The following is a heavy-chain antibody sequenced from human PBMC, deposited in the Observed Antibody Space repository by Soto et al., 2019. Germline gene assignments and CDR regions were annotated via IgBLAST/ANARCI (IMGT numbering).Heavy chain of an antibody. CDR3: AKTEYGDYGYYFDY. Sequence: GGSLRLSCAASGFTFSSYAMSWVRQAPGKGLEWVSAISGSGGSTYYADSVKGRSTISRDNSKNTLYLQMNSLRAEDTAVYYCAKTEYGDYGYYFDYWGQGTLVTVSS. D-gene: IGHD4-17*01. J-gene: IGHJ4*02. V-gene: IGHV3-23*01. CDR1: GFTFSSYA. CDR2: ISGSGGST.